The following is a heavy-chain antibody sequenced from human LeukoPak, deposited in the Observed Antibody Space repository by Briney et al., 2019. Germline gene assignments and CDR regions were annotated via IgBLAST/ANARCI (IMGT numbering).Heavy chain of an antibody. D-gene: IGHD6-19*01. CDR3: ARDPESYSSGWYRLQDGDY. J-gene: IGHJ4*02. Sequence: GGSLRLSCAASGFTFSSYSMNWVRQAPGKGLEWVSSISSSSSYIYYADSVKGRFTISRDNAKNSLYLQMNSLRAEDTAVYYCARDPESYSSGWYRLQDGDYWGQGTLVTVSS. V-gene: IGHV3-21*01. CDR1: GFTFSSYS. CDR2: ISSSSSYI.